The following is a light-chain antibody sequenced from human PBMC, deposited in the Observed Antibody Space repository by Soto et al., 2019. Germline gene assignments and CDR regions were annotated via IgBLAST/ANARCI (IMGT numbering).Light chain of an antibody. CDR3: QQYYSTLVT. CDR1: QSVLYSANNKNY. J-gene: IGKJ3*01. V-gene: IGKV4-1*01. Sequence: DIVMTQSPDSLAVSLDERATINCKSSQSVLYSANNKNYLAWYQQKPGQPPKLLIYWASTRESGVPDRFSGSGSGTDFTLTISSLQAEAVAVYYCQQYYSTLVTFGPGTKVDIK. CDR2: WAS.